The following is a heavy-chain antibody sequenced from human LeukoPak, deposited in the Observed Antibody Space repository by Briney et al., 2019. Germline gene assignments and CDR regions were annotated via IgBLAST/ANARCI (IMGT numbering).Heavy chain of an antibody. CDR2: IYPGDSDT. Sequence: GESLKISCKGSGYSFSNYWIVWVRQMPGKGLEWMGIIYPGDSDTRYSPSFQGQVSISADQYISTAYLQWSSLKASDTAMYYCARRRGDNWESYYNYYMDIWGKGTTVTVSS. CDR3: ARRRGDNWESYYNYYMDI. V-gene: IGHV5-51*01. CDR1: GYSFSNYW. J-gene: IGHJ6*03. D-gene: IGHD4-23*01.